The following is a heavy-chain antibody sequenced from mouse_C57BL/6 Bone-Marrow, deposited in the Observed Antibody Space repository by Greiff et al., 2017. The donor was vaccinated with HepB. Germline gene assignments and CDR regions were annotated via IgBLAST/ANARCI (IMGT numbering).Heavy chain of an antibody. D-gene: IGHD1-1*01. CDR2: INPYNGGT. Sequence: VQLKESGPVLVKPGASVKMSCKASGYTFTDYYMNWVKQSHGKSLEWIGVINPYNGGTSYNQKFKGKATLTVDKSSSTAYMELNSLTSEDSAVYYCATYGSPYWGQGTTLTVSS. CDR3: ATYGSPY. V-gene: IGHV1-19*01. CDR1: GYTFTDYY. J-gene: IGHJ2*01.